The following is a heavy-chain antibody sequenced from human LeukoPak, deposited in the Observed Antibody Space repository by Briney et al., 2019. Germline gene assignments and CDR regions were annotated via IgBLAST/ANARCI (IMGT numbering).Heavy chain of an antibody. CDR2: IYTSGST. CDR1: GGSISSYY. CDR3: ARDYGSSEEYYFDY. D-gene: IGHD6-6*01. Sequence: PSETLSLTCTVSGGSISSYYWSWIRQPAGKGLEWIGRIYTSGSTNYNPSLKSRVTMSVDTSKNQFSLKLSSVTAADTAVYYCARDYGSSEEYYFDYWGQGTLVTVSS. J-gene: IGHJ4*02. V-gene: IGHV4-4*07.